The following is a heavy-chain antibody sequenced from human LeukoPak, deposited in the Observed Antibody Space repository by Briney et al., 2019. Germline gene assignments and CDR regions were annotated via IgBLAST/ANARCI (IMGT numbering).Heavy chain of an antibody. J-gene: IGHJ6*03. Sequence: SETLSLTCTVSGYSISSGYYWVWIRQPPGKGLEWIGSIYRSGSTNYNPSLKSRVTISVDASQNQFSLKVNSVTAADTAVYYCARGDCSSTICYSPMDVWGKGTTVTVSS. CDR3: ARGDCSSTICYSPMDV. CDR2: IYRSGST. CDR1: GYSISSGYY. V-gene: IGHV4-38-2*02. D-gene: IGHD2-2*01.